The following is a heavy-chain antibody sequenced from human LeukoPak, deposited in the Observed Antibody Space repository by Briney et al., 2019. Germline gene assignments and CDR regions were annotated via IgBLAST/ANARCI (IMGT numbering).Heavy chain of an antibody. CDR1: GFTFSSYT. J-gene: IGHJ4*02. Sequence: GGSLRLSCAASGFTFSSYTMHWDRQAPDKGLEWVAVISHDGGNKYYADSVKGRFTISRDNSKNTLYLQMNGLRAEETAMYYCATPYTSGWSLYFDNWGQGTLVTVSS. CDR3: ATPYTSGWSLYFDN. D-gene: IGHD6-19*01. CDR2: ISHDGGNK. V-gene: IGHV3-30-3*01.